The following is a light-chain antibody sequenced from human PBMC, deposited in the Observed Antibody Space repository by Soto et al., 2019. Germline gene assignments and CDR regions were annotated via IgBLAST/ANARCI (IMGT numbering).Light chain of an antibody. J-gene: IGLJ3*02. V-gene: IGLV2-8*01. Sequence: QSALTQPPSASGSPGQSVTISCTGTSSDVGGYNYVSWYQHHPGKAPQLIIYDVSQRPSGVPDRFSGSKSGNTASLTVSGRQAEDEADYYCSSYAGSVLFGGGTKLTVL. CDR1: SSDVGGYNY. CDR2: DVS. CDR3: SSYAGSVL.